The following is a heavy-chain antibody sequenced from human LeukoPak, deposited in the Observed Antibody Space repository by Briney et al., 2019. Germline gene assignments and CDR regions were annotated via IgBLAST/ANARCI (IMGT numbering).Heavy chain of an antibody. CDR2: IKQDGTEI. D-gene: IGHD3-22*01. Sequence: GGSLRLSCAASGFSFRTYWMSWVRQAPGEGLEWVANIKQDGTEINYVDSVKGRFTISRDNAKSSQYLHMDSLRAEDTALYYCASSNTFYYDSSGYDSWGQGTPVTVSS. CDR3: ASSNTFYYDSSGYDS. CDR1: GFSFRTYW. J-gene: IGHJ4*02. V-gene: IGHV3-7*01.